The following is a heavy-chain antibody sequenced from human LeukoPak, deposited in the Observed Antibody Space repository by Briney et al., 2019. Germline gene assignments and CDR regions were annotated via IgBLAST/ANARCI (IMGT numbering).Heavy chain of an antibody. CDR2: IKQDGSEK. Sequence: GGSLRLSCAASGFTFSRYWLSWVRQAPGKGLEWVANIKQDGSEKYYVDSVKGRFTISRDNAKNSLYLQMNSLRAEDTAVYYCARERGMYYYGSGSYYYFDYWGQGTLVTVSS. J-gene: IGHJ4*02. CDR1: GFTFSRYW. CDR3: ARERGMYYYGSGSYYYFDY. V-gene: IGHV3-7*03. D-gene: IGHD3-10*01.